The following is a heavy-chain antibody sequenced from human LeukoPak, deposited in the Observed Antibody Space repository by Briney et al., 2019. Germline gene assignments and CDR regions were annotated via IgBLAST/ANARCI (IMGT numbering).Heavy chain of an antibody. D-gene: IGHD5-12*01. CDR1: GFTFSDYY. J-gene: IGHJ4*02. CDR2: ITNSGSTI. V-gene: IGHV3-11*01. CDR3: ARDRGIVATKTGYYFDY. Sequence: GGSLRLSCAASGFTFSDYYMSWIRQAPGKGLEWISYITNSGSTIYYADSVKGRFTISRDNAKNSLYLQMNSLRAEDTAVYYCARDRGIVATKTGYYFDYWGQGTLVTVSS.